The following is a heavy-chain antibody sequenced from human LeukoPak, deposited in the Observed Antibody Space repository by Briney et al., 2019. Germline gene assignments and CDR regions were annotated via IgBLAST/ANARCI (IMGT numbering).Heavy chain of an antibody. Sequence: GGSLTLSCAASGGTFSGYAMSWVRQAPGKGLEWFAAISRSGGSTYYPDSVKGRFTISRDNSKNPLYLQMTSLSAEDTAVYSCAKPYPILPTARGAFDIWGQGTMVTVSS. D-gene: IGHD3-3*02. CDR3: AKPYPILPTARGAFDI. CDR2: ISRSGGST. V-gene: IGHV3-23*01. CDR1: GGTFSGYA. J-gene: IGHJ3*02.